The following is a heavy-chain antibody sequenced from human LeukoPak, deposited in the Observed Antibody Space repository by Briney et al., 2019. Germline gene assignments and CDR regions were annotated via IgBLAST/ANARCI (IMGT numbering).Heavy chain of an antibody. V-gene: IGHV3-30*04. Sequence: GGSLRLSCAASGSTFGSYAMHWVRQAPGKGLEWVALISYDGSNSYYADSVKGRFTISRDNSKNTLYLQMNSLRPEGTAVYYCARDQAYYYDSSGYYPDYWGQGTLVTVSS. CDR1: GSTFGSYA. D-gene: IGHD3-22*01. CDR3: ARDQAYYYDSSGYYPDY. J-gene: IGHJ4*02. CDR2: ISYDGSNS.